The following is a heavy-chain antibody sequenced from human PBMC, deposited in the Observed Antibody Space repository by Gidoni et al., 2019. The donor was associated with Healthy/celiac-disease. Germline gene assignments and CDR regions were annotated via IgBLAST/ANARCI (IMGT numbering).Heavy chain of an antibody. Sequence: QVQLQESGPGLVKPSETLSLTCTVSGGSISSYYWSWIRQPPGKGLEWIGYIYDSGSTNYNPSLKSRVTRSVDTSKNQFSLKLSSVTAADTAVYYCAGGRATRKYYFDYWGQGTLVTVSS. V-gene: IGHV4-59*01. J-gene: IGHJ4*02. D-gene: IGHD3-16*01. CDR2: IYDSGST. CDR3: AGGRATRKYYFDY. CDR1: GGSISSYY.